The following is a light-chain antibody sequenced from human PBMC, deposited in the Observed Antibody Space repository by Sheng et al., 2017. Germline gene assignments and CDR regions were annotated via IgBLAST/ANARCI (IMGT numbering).Light chain of an antibody. CDR2: GAS. J-gene: IGKJ3*01. CDR3: QQYHSSPFT. CDR1: QSVSSN. Sequence: EIVLTQSPATLSLSPGVRATVSCRASQSVSSNLAWYQHLPGQAPRLLIYGASTRATGIPARFSGSGSGTEFTLTISSLQSEDFAVYYCQQYHSSPFTFGPGTKVDIK. V-gene: IGKV3-15*01.